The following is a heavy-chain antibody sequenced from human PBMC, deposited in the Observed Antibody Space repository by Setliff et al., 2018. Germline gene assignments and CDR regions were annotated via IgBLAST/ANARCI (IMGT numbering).Heavy chain of an antibody. V-gene: IGHV1-69*10. CDR2: SIPINDLA. CDR1: GDIFSSNG. J-gene: IGHJ4*02. D-gene: IGHD4-17*01. Sequence: GASVKVSCKASGDIFSSNGITWVRQAPGQGLEWVGGSIPINDLATYAQKFQGRVTITADKSTSTAYMQVSGLRSEDTAVYFCARYGAKLAIEEWGQGTLVTVSS. CDR3: ARYGAKLAIEE.